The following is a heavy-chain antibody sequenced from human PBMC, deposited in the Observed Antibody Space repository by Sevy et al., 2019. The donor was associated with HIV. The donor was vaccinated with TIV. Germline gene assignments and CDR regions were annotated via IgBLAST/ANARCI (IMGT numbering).Heavy chain of an antibody. Sequence: GGSLRLSCSASGFTFSSYAMHWVRQAPGKGLEYVSAISSNGGSTYYADSVKGRFTISRDNSKNTLYLQMSSLRAEDTAVYYCVKAYCGGDCYLYYFDYWGQRTLVTVSS. D-gene: IGHD2-21*01. V-gene: IGHV3-64D*06. CDR2: ISSNGGST. CDR3: VKAYCGGDCYLYYFDY. CDR1: GFTFSSYA. J-gene: IGHJ4*02.